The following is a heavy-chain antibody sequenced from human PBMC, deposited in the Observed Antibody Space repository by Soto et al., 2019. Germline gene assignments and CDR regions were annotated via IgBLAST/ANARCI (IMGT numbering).Heavy chain of an antibody. D-gene: IGHD3-10*01. CDR1: GGTFSSYA. CDR2: IIPIFGTA. CDR3: ASRWFGGSPAFAFDI. J-gene: IGHJ3*02. V-gene: IGHV1-69*13. Sequence: SVKVSCKASGGTFSSYAISWVRQAPGQGLEWMGGIIPIFGTANYAQKFQGRVTITADESTSTAYMELSSLRSEDMAVYYCASRWFGGSPAFAFDIWGQGTMVTVSS.